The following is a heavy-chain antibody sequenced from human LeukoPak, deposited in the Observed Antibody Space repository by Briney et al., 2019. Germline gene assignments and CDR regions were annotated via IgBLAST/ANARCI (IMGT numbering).Heavy chain of an antibody. J-gene: IGHJ4*02. CDR1: GFTFSSYS. CDR3: ARDERVYGDYDFDY. V-gene: IGHV3-21*01. D-gene: IGHD4-17*01. CDR2: ISSSSSYI. Sequence: GGSLRLSCAASGFTFSSYSMNWVRQAPGKGLEWVSSISSSSSYIYYADSVKGRFTISRDNAKNSLYLQMNSLRAEDTAVYYCARDERVYGDYDFDYWGQGTLVTVSS.